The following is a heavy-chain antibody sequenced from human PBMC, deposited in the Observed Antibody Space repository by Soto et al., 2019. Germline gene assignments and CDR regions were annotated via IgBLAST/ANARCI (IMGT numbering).Heavy chain of an antibody. CDR2: INAGNGNT. CDR1: GYTFTSYA. J-gene: IGHJ6*02. D-gene: IGHD5-12*01. Sequence: ASVKVSCKASGYTFTSYAMHWVRQAPGQRLEWMGWINAGNGNTKYSQKFQGRVTITRDTSTSTAYMELSSLRSEDTAVYYCARSVDIVATTLISFYGMDVWGQGTTVTVSS. CDR3: ARSVDIVATTLISFYGMDV. V-gene: IGHV1-3*01.